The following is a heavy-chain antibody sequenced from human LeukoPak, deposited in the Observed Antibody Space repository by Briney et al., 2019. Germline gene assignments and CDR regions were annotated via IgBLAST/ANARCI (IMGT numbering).Heavy chain of an antibody. CDR3: ARRESTYQNYYYFYYMDV. J-gene: IGHJ6*03. CDR1: GFTFDDYG. V-gene: IGHV3-20*04. CDR2: INWNGDST. Sequence: GGSLRLSCAASGFTFDDYGMSWVRHAPGKGLEWVSGINWNGDSTSYADSVKGRFTIFRDNAKNSLYLRMNSLRAEDTALYYCARRESTYQNYYYFYYMDVWGKGTTVTVSS.